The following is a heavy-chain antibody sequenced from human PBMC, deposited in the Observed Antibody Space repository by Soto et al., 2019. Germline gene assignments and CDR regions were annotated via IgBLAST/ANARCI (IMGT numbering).Heavy chain of an antibody. J-gene: IGHJ6*02. CDR2: ITHSGNT. V-gene: IGHV4-34*01. D-gene: IGHD3-10*01. CDR1: GGSFTNNY. Sequence: QVQLQQWGAGLLKPSETLSLTCAVYGGSFTNNYWMWVRQSPDKGLEWLGEITHSGNTNYLQSLKGRATISLDTSKNQFSLKLTSVTAADTAVYSCARRRGYDNGWGTYYSYMDVCGQGTTVSVTS. CDR3: ARRRGYDNGWGTYYSYMDV.